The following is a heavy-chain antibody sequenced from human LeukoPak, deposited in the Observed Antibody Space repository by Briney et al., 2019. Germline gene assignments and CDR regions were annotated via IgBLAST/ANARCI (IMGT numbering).Heavy chain of an antibody. D-gene: IGHD5-18*01. J-gene: IGHJ5*02. V-gene: IGHV4-59*01. CDR2: IDYSGST. CDR1: GGSISSYY. CDR3: ARARVDTATISTDHWFDP. Sequence: SETLSLTCTVSGGSISSYYWSWIRQPPGRGLEWIGYIDYSGSTNYNPSLKSRVTISVDTSKNQFSLKLSSVTAADTAVYYCARARVDTATISTDHWFDPWGQGTLVTVSS.